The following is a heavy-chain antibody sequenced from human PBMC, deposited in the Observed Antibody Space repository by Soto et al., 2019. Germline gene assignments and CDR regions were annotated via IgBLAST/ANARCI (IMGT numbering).Heavy chain of an antibody. CDR3: ARDQTGITTAGGGRIDH. CDR1: GFTFSTHA. CDR2: VSFDGSNK. Sequence: QVQLVESGGGVVQPARSLRLSCAASGFTFSTHAMHWFRQAPGKGLECVAIVSFDGSNKYYADSVKGRFTISRDNSKNTLYLQMSGLSPEDTAVYYCARDQTGITTAGGGRIDHWGQGTLVTVSS. V-gene: IGHV3-30-3*01. J-gene: IGHJ4*02. D-gene: IGHD6-13*01.